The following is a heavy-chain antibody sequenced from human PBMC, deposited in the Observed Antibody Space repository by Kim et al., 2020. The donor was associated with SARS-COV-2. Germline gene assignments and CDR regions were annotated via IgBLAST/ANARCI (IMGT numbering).Heavy chain of an antibody. J-gene: IGHJ4*02. V-gene: IGHV3-21*01. CDR2: ISSSSSYI. D-gene: IGHD4-17*01. Sequence: GGSLRLSCAASGFTFSSYSMNWVRQAPGKGLEWVSSISSSSSYIYYADSVKGRFTISRDNAKNSLYLQMNSLRAEDTAVYYCARSWTTMTPIVGYWGQGTLVTVSS. CDR1: GFTFSSYS. CDR3: ARSWTTMTPIVGY.